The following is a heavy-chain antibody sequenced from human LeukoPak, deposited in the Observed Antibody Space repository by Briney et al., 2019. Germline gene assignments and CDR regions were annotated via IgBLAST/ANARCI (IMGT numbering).Heavy chain of an antibody. CDR2: ISVSGGTT. J-gene: IGHJ4*02. CDR1: GFIFSNYV. D-gene: IGHD7-27*01. Sequence: PGGSLRLSCAASGFIFSNYVMTWVRQAPGKGLDWVSGISVSGGTTYYADSVKGRFTISRDNSKDTLYLQMNSLRVDDTAIYYCAILKSGYWGQGTLVTVSS. V-gene: IGHV3-23*01. CDR3: AILKSGY.